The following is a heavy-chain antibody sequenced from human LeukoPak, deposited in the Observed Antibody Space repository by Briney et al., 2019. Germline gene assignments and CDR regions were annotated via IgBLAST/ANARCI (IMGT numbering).Heavy chain of an antibody. CDR1: GFTFSNFG. V-gene: IGHV3-33*01. CDR3: ARAHPGYCTGTTCPGDYYYGVDV. J-gene: IGHJ6*04. CDR2: MWFDGSDN. Sequence: RGYLRLSCAPSGFTFSNFGMHWVRQAPGNGLDWGAVMWFDGSDNYYADSVKGRFTISRDNSKNTMSLQMNSLRAADTAVYYCARAHPGYCTGTTCPGDYYYGVDVWGKGTTVTVSS. D-gene: IGHD2-2*03.